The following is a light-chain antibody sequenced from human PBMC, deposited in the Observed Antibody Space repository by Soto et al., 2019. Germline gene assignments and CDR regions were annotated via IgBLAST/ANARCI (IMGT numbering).Light chain of an antibody. CDR2: EVS. J-gene: IGLJ1*01. Sequence: QSALTQPASVSGSPGQSITISCTGTSSDVGGYNYVSWYQQHPGKAPKPMIYEVSNRPSGVSNRFSGSKSGNTASLTISGLQAEDEADYYCSSYTSSSTHYVFGTGTKSPS. V-gene: IGLV2-14*01. CDR3: SSYTSSSTHYV. CDR1: SSDVGGYNY.